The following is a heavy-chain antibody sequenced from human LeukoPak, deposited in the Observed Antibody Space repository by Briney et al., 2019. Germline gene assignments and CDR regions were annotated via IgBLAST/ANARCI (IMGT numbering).Heavy chain of an antibody. J-gene: IGHJ4*02. CDR3: ARDRLSSWYGRLVPASFDY. Sequence: SETLCLTCTVSGGSIISSSYYWGWIRQPPGKGLEWIGSIYYTGSTYYNPSLRSRVTMSVDTSRNQFSLKLSSVTAADTAVFYCARDRLSSWYGRLVPASFDYWGQGTLVTVSS. CDR1: GGSIISSSYY. D-gene: IGHD6-13*01. V-gene: IGHV4-39*07. CDR2: IYYTGST.